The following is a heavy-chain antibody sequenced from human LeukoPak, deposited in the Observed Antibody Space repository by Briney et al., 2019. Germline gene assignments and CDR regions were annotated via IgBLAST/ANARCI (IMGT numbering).Heavy chain of an antibody. CDR1: GGSISSGSYY. Sequence: SQTLSLTCTVSGGSISSGSYYWSWIRQPAGKGLEWIGRIYTSGSTNYNPSLKSRVTISVDTSKNQFSLKLSSVTAADTAVYYCARASGVEPAAMPAYPLRWFDPWGQGTLVTVSS. J-gene: IGHJ5*02. V-gene: IGHV4-61*02. CDR3: ARASGVEPAAMPAYPLRWFDP. CDR2: IYTSGST. D-gene: IGHD2-2*01.